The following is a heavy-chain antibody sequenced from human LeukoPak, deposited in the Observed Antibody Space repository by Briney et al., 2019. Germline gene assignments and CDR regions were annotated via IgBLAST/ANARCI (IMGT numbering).Heavy chain of an antibody. CDR3: ARVVYSYGYSDY. CDR1: GYSISSGYY. D-gene: IGHD5-18*01. J-gene: IGHJ4*02. V-gene: IGHV4-38-2*02. Sequence: PSETLSLTCTVSGYSISSGYYWGWIRQPPGKGLEWIGSIYHSGSTNYNPSLKSRVTISVDTSKNQFSLKLSSVTAADTAVYYCARVVYSYGYSDYWGQGTLVTVSS. CDR2: IYHSGST.